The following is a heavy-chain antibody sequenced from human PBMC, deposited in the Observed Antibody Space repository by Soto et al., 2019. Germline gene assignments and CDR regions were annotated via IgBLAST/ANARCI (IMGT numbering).Heavy chain of an antibody. D-gene: IGHD3-16*01. CDR2: IRSNGGTT. J-gene: IGHJ4*02. Sequence: GSSLRLSCTASGFTFRAYAMHWVRQATGKGLEYVSAIRSNGGTTYYADSVKSRFTISRDNSKNTLYLQMSSLRAEDTAVYYRYRGELLSSGGFFDYWRQGTLVTVSS. CDR1: GFTFRAYA. CDR3: YRGELLSSGGFFDY. V-gene: IGHV3-64D*06.